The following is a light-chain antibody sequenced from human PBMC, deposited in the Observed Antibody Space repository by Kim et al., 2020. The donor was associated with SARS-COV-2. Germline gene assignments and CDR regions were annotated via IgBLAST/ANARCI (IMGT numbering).Light chain of an antibody. CDR3: QHYSGSSPYT. Sequence: EIVLTQSPGTLSLSPGERATLSCTASQSIGSTYLAWYQQKPGQAPRLLIYGASSRATGIPDRFTGTGTGTDFTLTISRLEPEDFAVYYCQHYSGSSPYTFGQGTKLEI. CDR2: GAS. V-gene: IGKV3-20*01. J-gene: IGKJ2*01. CDR1: QSIGSTY.